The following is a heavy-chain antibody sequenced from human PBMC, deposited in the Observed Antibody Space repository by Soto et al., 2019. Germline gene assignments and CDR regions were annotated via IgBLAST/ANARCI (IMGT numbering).Heavy chain of an antibody. V-gene: IGHV1-8*01. D-gene: IGHD3-10*01. CDR1: GYTFTSYE. J-gene: IGHJ4*02. CDR2: MNPNSGDT. Sequence: QVQLVQSGAEVKKPGASVKVSCKASGYTFTSYEINWVRQATGQGLEWMGWMNPNSGDTGYAQKFQGRVTMTRNASISTAYMELRRLISEHTAVYYCASGELLWLGELLRWGQGALVTVSS. CDR3: ASGELLWLGELLR.